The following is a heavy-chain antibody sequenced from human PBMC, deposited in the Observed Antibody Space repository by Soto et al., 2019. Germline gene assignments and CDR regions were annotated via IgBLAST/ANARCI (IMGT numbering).Heavy chain of an antibody. J-gene: IGHJ3*02. CDR1: GGTFSSYA. Sequence: GASVKVSCKASGGTFSSYAISWVRQAPGQGLEWMGGIIPIFGTANYAQKFQGRVTITADKSTSTAYMELSSLRSEDTAVYYCARDRVYYYYDSSGYYGSAFDIWGQGTMVTVSS. CDR3: ARDRVYYYYDSSGYYGSAFDI. CDR2: IIPIFGTA. D-gene: IGHD3-22*01. V-gene: IGHV1-69*06.